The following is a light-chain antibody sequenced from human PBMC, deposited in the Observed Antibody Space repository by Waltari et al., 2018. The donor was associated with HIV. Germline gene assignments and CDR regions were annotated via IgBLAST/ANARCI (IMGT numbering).Light chain of an antibody. CDR2: RND. V-gene: IGLV1-47*01. CDR3: GAWDDNLSGV. CDR1: DSNVGRHY. Sequence: QSVLTQPPSESASPGQRITISCSGTDSNVGRHYVYWYQQVPGGAPKLLLYRNDQRSAGVPDRFSGSKSGTSASLTISDLRSDDEGLYFCGAWDDNLSGVFGGGTKVTVL. J-gene: IGLJ2*01.